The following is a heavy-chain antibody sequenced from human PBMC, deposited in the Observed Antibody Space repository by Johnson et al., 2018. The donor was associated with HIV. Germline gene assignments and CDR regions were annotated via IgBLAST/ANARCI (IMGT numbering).Heavy chain of an antibody. V-gene: IGHV3-30*19. Sequence: QVQLVESGGGVVQPGGSLRLSCAASGFTFSSYGMHWVRQAPGKGLEWVAVLSYDGSNKYYEDSVKGRFTISRDNAKNSLYLQMNSLRAEDTALYYCARAPEVRGVDAFDVWGQGTVVTVSS. CDR1: GFTFSSYG. CDR3: ARAPEVRGVDAFDV. D-gene: IGHD3-10*01. J-gene: IGHJ3*01. CDR2: LSYDGSNK.